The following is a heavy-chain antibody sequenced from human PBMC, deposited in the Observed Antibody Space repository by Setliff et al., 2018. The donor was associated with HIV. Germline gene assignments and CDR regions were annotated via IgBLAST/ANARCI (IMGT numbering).Heavy chain of an antibody. J-gene: IGHJ4*02. CDR2: VRYDESNK. D-gene: IGHD1-1*01. CDR3: AKVKVPTTDLYFLDY. CDR1: GFIFSSYA. V-gene: IGHV3-30*02. Sequence: GSLRLSCAASGFIFSSYAMHWVRQAPGKGLEWVACVRYDESNKYYAESVKDRFTISRDNSKNMVYLQMNSLRAEDTALYYCAKVKVPTTDLYFLDYWGQGTPVTVS.